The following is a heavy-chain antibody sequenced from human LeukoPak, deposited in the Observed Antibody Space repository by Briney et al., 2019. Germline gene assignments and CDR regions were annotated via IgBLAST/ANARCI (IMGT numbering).Heavy chain of an antibody. D-gene: IGHD4-23*01. V-gene: IGHV3-30*02. J-gene: IGHJ4*02. CDR3: AKLLSNSGRFLY. Sequence: PGGSLRLSCAASGFTFSTYGMHWVRQAPGKGLEWVSFIRYVGINKYYADSVKGRFTISRDNTKNTLYLQMNSLRAEDTAVYYCAKLLSNSGRFLYWGQGTLVTVSS. CDR2: IRYVGINK. CDR1: GFTFSTYG.